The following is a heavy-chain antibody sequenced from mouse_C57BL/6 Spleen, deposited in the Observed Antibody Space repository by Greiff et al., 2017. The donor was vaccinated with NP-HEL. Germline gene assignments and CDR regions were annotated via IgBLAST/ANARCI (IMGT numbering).Heavy chain of an antibody. D-gene: IGHD1-1*01. CDR1: GFTFSSYA. Sequence: EVHLVESGGGLVKPGGSLKLSCAASGFTFSSYAMSWVRQTPEKSLEWVATISDGGSYTYYPHNVKDRFTFSRDNAKNNLYLQMSHLKSEDTAMYYCARDITTVVGTRDYAMDYWGQGTSVTVSS. J-gene: IGHJ4*01. CDR3: ARDITTVVGTRDYAMDY. V-gene: IGHV5-4*01. CDR2: ISDGGSYT.